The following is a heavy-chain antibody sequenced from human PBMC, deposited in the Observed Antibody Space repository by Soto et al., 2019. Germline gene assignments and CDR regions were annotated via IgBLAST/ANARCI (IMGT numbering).Heavy chain of an antibody. CDR2: IWHDGNNK. J-gene: IGHJ4*02. CDR3: TRDQGSDEPIDY. Sequence: PGGSLRLSCAASGFTFSSYCMHWVRQAPGKGLEWVAVIWHDGNNKYYADSVKGRFTISRDNSKNLLYLQMNSLTAEETAVYYCTRDQGSDEPIDYWGQGTLVTVSS. V-gene: IGHV3-33*01. CDR1: GFTFSSYC. D-gene: IGHD2-21*02.